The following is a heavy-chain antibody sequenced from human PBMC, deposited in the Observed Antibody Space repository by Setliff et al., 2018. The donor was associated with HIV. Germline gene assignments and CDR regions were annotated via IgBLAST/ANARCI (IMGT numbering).Heavy chain of an antibody. CDR1: GGSFSNYY. J-gene: IGHJ4*02. V-gene: IGHV4-34*01. CDR3: ASTRIKIWFFHY. Sequence: PSETLSLTCAVYGGSFSNYYWSWIRQPPGRGLEWIGEINHSGGTNYNPSLKSRVTISVDASKSQFSLSLSSVTAADTAVYYCASTRIKIWFFHYWGQGTPVTVS. D-gene: IGHD5-18*01. CDR2: INHSGGT.